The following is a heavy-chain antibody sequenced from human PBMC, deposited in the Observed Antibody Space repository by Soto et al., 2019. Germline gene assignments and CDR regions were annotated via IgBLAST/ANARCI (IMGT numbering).Heavy chain of an antibody. CDR2: IYHSGST. D-gene: IGHD2-2*01. J-gene: IGHJ4*02. CDR1: GGAIITDYYY. V-gene: IGHV4-30-4*01. Sequence: SETLSLTCTVSGGAIITDYYYCVWIRQPPWSGLELIGYIYHSGSTFYNPSLNSRVTISVDTSKNQFSLKLSSVTAADTAVYYCARLTKYIVIVSPGAPFDYWGQGTLVTVSS. CDR3: ARLTKYIVIVSPGAPFDY.